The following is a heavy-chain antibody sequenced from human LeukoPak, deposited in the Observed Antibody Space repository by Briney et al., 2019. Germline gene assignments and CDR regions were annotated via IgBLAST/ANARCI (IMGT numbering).Heavy chain of an antibody. Sequence: SETLSLTCTVSGGSISSYYWSWIRQPAGKGLEWIGRIYTSGSTNYNPSLKSRVTMSVDTSKNQFSPKLSSVTAADTAVYYCARDYYGSGSYFAFDIWGQGTMVTVSS. CDR1: GGSISSYY. V-gene: IGHV4-4*07. D-gene: IGHD3-10*01. CDR2: IYTSGST. CDR3: ARDYYGSGSYFAFDI. J-gene: IGHJ3*02.